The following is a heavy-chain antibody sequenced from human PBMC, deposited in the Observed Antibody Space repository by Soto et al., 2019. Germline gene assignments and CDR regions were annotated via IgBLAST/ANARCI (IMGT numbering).Heavy chain of an antibody. D-gene: IGHD2-21*02. CDR1: GESIIRSSYY. J-gene: IGHJ4*02. CDR3: PRQRTTVVTKAYFDH. CDR2: IYYSGRT. Sequence: TLSLTCIVSGESIIRSSYYWGWIRQPPGKGLEWIGSIYYSGRTYYNTAFKSRVTISIDTSKNQFSLKLSPVTATEPAVSSCPRQRTTVVTKAYFDHWGKGALVTASS. V-gene: IGHV4-39*01.